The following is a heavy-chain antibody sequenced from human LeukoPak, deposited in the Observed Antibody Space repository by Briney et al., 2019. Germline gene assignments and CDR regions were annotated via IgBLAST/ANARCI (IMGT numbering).Heavy chain of an antibody. CDR3: AIDPDSNGWSSMVC. D-gene: IGHD6-19*01. Sequence: GGSLRLSCALSGLTFCRYWMHCVRQVPGKGLVWVSRVKSDGRSTNYADSVKGRFTISRYNAKNTLYLQMNSLRAEDTAVYYCAIDPDSNGWSSMVCWGQGTLVTVSS. V-gene: IGHV3-74*01. CDR1: GLTFCRYW. J-gene: IGHJ4*02. CDR2: VKSDGRST.